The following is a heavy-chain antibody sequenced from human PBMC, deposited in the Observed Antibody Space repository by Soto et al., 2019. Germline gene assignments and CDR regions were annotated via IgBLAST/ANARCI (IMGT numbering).Heavy chain of an antibody. D-gene: IGHD2-21*01. CDR3: VAGIGWRWLQPLYFDY. V-gene: IGHV1-46*01. CDR1: GYTFTSYY. J-gene: IGHJ4*02. Sequence: ASVKVSCKASGYTFTSYYMHWVRQAPGQGLEWMGIINPSGGSTSYAQKFQGRVTMTRDTSTSTVYMELSSLRSEDTAVYYCVAGIGWRWLQPLYFDYWGQGTLVTVS. CDR2: INPSGGST.